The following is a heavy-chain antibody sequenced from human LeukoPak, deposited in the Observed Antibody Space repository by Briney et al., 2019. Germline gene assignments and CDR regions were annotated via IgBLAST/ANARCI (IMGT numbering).Heavy chain of an antibody. J-gene: IGHJ4*02. CDR2: ISYDGSNK. CDR3: AKDLGSSWYDTGEDY. CDR1: GFTFSSYG. V-gene: IGHV3-30*18. Sequence: GRSLRLSCAASGFTFSSYGMHWVRQAPGKGLEWVAVISYDGSNKYYADSVKGRFTISRDNSKNTLYLQVNSLRAEDTAVYYCAKDLGSSWYDTGEDYWGQGTLVTVSS. D-gene: IGHD6-13*01.